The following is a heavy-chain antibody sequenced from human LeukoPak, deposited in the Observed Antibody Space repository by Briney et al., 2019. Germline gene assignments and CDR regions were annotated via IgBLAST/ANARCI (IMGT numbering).Heavy chain of an antibody. D-gene: IGHD3-3*01. CDR1: GGSITTYY. J-gene: IGHJ4*01. CDR2: IYHSGST. CDR3: ARSRVWNDYWSNFDY. Sequence: SETLSLTCTVSGGSITTYYWSWIRQSPGKGLEWIGYIYHSGSTNYNPSLKSRVTMSVDMSNNQFSLRLSSVTAADTGVYFCARSRVWNDYWSNFDYWGHGTLVTVSS. V-gene: IGHV4-59*01.